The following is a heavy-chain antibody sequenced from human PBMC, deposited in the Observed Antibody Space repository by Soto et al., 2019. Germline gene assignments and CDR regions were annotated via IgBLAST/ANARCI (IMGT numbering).Heavy chain of an antibody. Sequence: QITLKESGPTLVKPTQPLTLTCTFSGFSLSTSGVGVGWIRQPPGKALEWLALLYWDDDKRYSPSLKSRLTITKDTSKNQVVLTMTNMDPVDTATYYCAHSLIGYYYDSSGSNWFDPWGQGTLVTVSS. CDR3: AHSLIGYYYDSSGSNWFDP. CDR2: LYWDDDK. CDR1: GFSLSTSGVG. D-gene: IGHD3-22*01. V-gene: IGHV2-5*02. J-gene: IGHJ5*02.